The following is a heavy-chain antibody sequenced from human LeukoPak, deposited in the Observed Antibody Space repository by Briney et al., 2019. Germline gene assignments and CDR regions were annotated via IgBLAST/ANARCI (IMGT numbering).Heavy chain of an antibody. CDR2: IYTSGST. D-gene: IGHD4-17*01. V-gene: IGHV4-4*07. CDR1: GGSISSYY. CDR3: ARDRDYGDYVAAFDI. Sequence: SETLSLTCTVSGGSISSYYWSWIRQPAGKGLEWIGRIYTSGSTNYNPSLKSRVTMSVDTSKNQFSLKLSSVTAADTAVYYCARDRDYGDYVAAFDIWGQGTMVTVPS. J-gene: IGHJ3*02.